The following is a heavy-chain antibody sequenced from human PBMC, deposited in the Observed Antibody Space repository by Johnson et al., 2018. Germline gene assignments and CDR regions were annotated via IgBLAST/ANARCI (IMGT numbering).Heavy chain of an antibody. V-gene: IGHV3-23*04. CDR3: GKAGPHRITASGTGFHGPHYHYIDV. Sequence: VQLVESGGGLVQPGGSLRLSCTASGFTFSTDGMSWVRQAPGKGLAWVSVISGNGIRAYYADSVKGRFTISIDNSKNTLYLQMNSMRGEGTAVYFCGKAGPHRITASGTGFHGPHYHYIDVWGKGTTVTVSS. CDR2: ISGNGIRA. D-gene: IGHD6-13*01. J-gene: IGHJ6*03. CDR1: GFTFSTDG.